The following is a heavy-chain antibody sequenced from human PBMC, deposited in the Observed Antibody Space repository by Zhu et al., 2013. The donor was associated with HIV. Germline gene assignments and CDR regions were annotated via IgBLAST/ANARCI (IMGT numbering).Heavy chain of an antibody. D-gene: IGHD3-10*01. CDR3: ARAAYGSGRVLAY. CDR1: GGSFSGYY. Sequence: VQLQQWGAGLLKPSETLSLTCAVYGGSFSGYYWSWIRQPPGKGLEWIGEINHSGSTNYNPSLKSRVTISVDTSKNQFSLKLSSVTAADTAVYYCARAAYGSGRVLAYWGQGTLVTVSS. V-gene: IGHV4-34*01. CDR2: INHSGST. J-gene: IGHJ4*02.